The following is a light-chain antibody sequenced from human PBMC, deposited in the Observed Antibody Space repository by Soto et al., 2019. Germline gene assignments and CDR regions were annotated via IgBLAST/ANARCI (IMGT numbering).Light chain of an antibody. CDR2: RTS. CDR3: QQYNNWPET. V-gene: IGKV3-15*01. J-gene: IGKJ1*01. Sequence: EIVLTQSPGTLSLSPGDRATLACRASQSVSNNYVAWYQQKPGQAPRLLIHRTSIRASGVPDRFSGSGAGTEFSLTISSLQSEDFAIYYCQQYNNWPETFGQGTKVDIK. CDR1: QSVSNN.